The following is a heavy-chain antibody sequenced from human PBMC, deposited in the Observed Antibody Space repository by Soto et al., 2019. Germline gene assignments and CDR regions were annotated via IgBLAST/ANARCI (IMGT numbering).Heavy chain of an antibody. Sequence: QVQRVQSGAEVKNPGASVKVSCKASGYTFTRYGIGWARQAPGQGLEWMGWINTYNGNTNYAQNVQGRVTLTTETSTSTAYMELRSLRSNATSIYYCAMVNVYVTPSPQDVWGQETTVIVSS. J-gene: IGHJ6*02. CDR2: INTYNGNT. CDR1: GYTFTRYG. V-gene: IGHV1-18*01. CDR3: AMVNVYVTPSPQDV. D-gene: IGHD3-16*01.